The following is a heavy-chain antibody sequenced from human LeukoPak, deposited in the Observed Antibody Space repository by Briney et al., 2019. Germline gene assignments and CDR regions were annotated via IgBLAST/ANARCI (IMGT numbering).Heavy chain of an antibody. V-gene: IGHV3-48*04. Sequence: GGSLRLSCAASGFTVSSNYMNWVRQAPGKGLEWVSYISSSSSTIYYADSVKGRFTISRDNAKNSLYLQMNSLRAEDTAVYYCARGSYDILTGYYGSRFDYWGQGTLVTVSS. D-gene: IGHD3-9*01. J-gene: IGHJ4*02. CDR3: ARGSYDILTGYYGSRFDY. CDR1: GFTVSSNY. CDR2: ISSSSSTI.